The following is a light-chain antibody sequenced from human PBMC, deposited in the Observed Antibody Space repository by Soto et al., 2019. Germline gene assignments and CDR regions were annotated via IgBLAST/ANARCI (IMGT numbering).Light chain of an antibody. Sequence: DIQMTQSPSSVSASVGDRVTITCRASQSINNYLNWYQQKPGKAPNLLIHAASSLQSGVPPRFSGSGSGTDFTLTISNVQPEDFAIYYCQQSYRSPITCGQGTRRE. CDR2: AAS. V-gene: IGKV1-39*01. CDR3: QQSYRSPIT. CDR1: QSINNY. J-gene: IGKJ5*01.